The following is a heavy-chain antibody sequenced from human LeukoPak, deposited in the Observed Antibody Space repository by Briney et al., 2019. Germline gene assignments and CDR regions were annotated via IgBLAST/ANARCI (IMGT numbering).Heavy chain of an antibody. D-gene: IGHD6-6*01. CDR3: AREGGSSSYCSDY. CDR2: NNPNRWDP. J-gene: IGHJ4*02. CDR1: GYTFTDFY. Sequence: GASVKVSCKGSGYTFTDFYMHWVRQAPGQGPEWIGWNNPNRWDPNFAQKLQGRVTMTRDTSISTAYMELSRLRSDDTAVYYCAREGGSSSYCSDYWGQGTLVTVSS. V-gene: IGHV1-2*02.